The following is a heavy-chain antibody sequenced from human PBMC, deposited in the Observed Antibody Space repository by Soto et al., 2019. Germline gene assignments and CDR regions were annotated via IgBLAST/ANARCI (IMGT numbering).Heavy chain of an antibody. J-gene: IGHJ5*02. Sequence: QVQLQESGPGLVKPSETLSLTCTVSGGSISSYYWSWIRQPPGKGLEWIGYIYYSGSTNYNPSLKSRVTISVDTSKNQFSLKLSSVTAADTAVYYCARHSVSYYRMYNWFDPWGQGTLVTVSS. CDR3: ARHSVSYYRMYNWFDP. V-gene: IGHV4-59*08. CDR2: IYYSGST. D-gene: IGHD3-10*01. CDR1: GGSISSYY.